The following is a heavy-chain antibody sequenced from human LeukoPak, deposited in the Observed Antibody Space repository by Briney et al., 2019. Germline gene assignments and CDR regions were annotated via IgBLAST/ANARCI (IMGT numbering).Heavy chain of an antibody. CDR1: GGSISSYY. CDR3: ARHYGSGSYYTYYFDY. J-gene: IGHJ4*02. V-gene: IGHV4-59*08. Sequence: SETLSLTCTVSGGSISSYYWSWIRQPPGKGLEWIGYIYYSGSTNYNPSLKSRVTISIDTSKNQFSLKLSSVTAADTAVYYCARHYGSGSYYTYYFDYWGQGTLVTVSS. CDR2: IYYSGST. D-gene: IGHD3-10*01.